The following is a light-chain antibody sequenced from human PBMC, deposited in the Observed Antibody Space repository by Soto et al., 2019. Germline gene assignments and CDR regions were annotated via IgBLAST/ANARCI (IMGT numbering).Light chain of an antibody. V-gene: IGKV1-5*01. J-gene: IGKJ1*01. CDR3: QQYNTYSRT. Sequence: DIQMTQSPSTLSASVGXRVTITCRASQSISSWLAWYQQKPGKAPKVLIYDASSLESGVPSRFSGSGSGTEFTLTISSLQPDDFATYYCQQYNTYSRTFGQGTKVDIK. CDR1: QSISSW. CDR2: DAS.